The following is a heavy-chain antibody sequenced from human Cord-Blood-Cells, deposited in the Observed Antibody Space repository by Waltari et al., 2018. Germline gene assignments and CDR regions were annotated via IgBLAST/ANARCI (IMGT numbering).Heavy chain of an antibody. CDR2: IYYSGST. J-gene: IGHJ3*02. D-gene: IGHD3-22*01. Sequence: QVQLQESGPGLVKPSETLSLTCTVSGGSISSYYWSWIRQPPGKGLEWIGYIYYSGSTSCNPALKSRVTISVDTSKNQFSRKLSSVTAADTAVYYCARHKVYDSSGYYDAFDIWGQGTMVTVSS. CDR1: GGSISSYY. CDR3: ARHKVYDSSGYYDAFDI. V-gene: IGHV4-59*08.